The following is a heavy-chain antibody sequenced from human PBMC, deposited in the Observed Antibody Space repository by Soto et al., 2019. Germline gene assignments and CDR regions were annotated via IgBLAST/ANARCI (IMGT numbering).Heavy chain of an antibody. V-gene: IGHV2-5*01. J-gene: IGHJ5*02. CDR2: VYWNDDK. D-gene: IGHD6-19*01. CDR1: GFSLDTTGVG. Sequence: SCPTLVNPTQTLTLTCTFSGFSLDTTGVGVGWMRQPPGKALEWLALVYWNDDKRYSPSLRSRITITKDTSNNQVVLTMTNMDPVDTATYYCAQSQGYSSGWYGWFDPWGPGTMVTVYS. CDR3: AQSQGYSSGWYGWFDP.